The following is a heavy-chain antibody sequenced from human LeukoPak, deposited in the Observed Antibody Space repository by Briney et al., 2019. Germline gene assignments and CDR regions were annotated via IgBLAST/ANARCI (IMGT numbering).Heavy chain of an antibody. J-gene: IGHJ6*02. Sequence: ASVKVSCKASGYTFTGYYMHWVRQAPGQGLEWMGWINPNSGGTNYAQKFQGRVTMTRDTSISTAYMELSRLRSDDTAVYYCARDPGRWELPNTNYYYYYGMDVWGQGTTVTVSS. CDR3: ARDPGRWELPNTNYYYYYGMDV. CDR1: GYTFTGYY. CDR2: INPNSGGT. V-gene: IGHV1-2*02. D-gene: IGHD1-26*01.